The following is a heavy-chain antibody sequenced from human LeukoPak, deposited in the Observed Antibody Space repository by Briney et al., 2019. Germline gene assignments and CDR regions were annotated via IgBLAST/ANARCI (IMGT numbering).Heavy chain of an antibody. V-gene: IGHV1-69*13. Sequence: SVKVSCKASGGTFSSYAISWVRQAPGQGLEWMGGIIPIFGTANYAQKFQGRVTITADESTSTAYMELSSLRSEDTAVYYCARDGTDSSGPDYWGQGTLVTVSS. CDR2: IIPIFGTA. CDR3: ARDGTDSSGPDY. CDR1: GGTFSSYA. D-gene: IGHD3-22*01. J-gene: IGHJ4*02.